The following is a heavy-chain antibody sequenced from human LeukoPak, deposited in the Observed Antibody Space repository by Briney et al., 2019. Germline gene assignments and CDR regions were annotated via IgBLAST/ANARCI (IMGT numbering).Heavy chain of an antibody. Sequence: SVKVSCKASGGTFSSYAISWVRQAPGQGLEWMGGIIPIFGTANYAQKFQGRVTITADESTSTAYMELSSLRSGDTAVYYCARAPRAALRAFDIWGQGTMVTVSS. D-gene: IGHD6-6*01. V-gene: IGHV1-69*13. J-gene: IGHJ3*02. CDR1: GGTFSSYA. CDR3: ARAPRAALRAFDI. CDR2: IIPIFGTA.